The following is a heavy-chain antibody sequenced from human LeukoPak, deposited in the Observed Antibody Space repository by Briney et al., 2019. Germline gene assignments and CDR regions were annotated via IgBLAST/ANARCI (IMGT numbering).Heavy chain of an antibody. CDR3: ANEGPNFDY. V-gene: IGHV3-23*01. D-gene: IGHD2-8*01. Sequence: GGSLRLSSAASGFTFSSYAMSWVRQAPGKGLEWVSVISGSGDSTHYADSVKGRFTISRDNSKNTVYLQMNSLRVEDTAVYYCANEGPNFDYWGQGTLVTVSS. J-gene: IGHJ4*02. CDR1: GFTFSSYA. CDR2: ISGSGDST.